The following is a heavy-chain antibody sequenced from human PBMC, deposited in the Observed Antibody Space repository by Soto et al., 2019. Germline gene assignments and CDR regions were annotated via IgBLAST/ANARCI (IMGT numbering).Heavy chain of an antibody. CDR3: ARGNIVATGGDY. J-gene: IGHJ4*02. V-gene: IGHV1-3*01. Sequence: QVQLVQSGAEVKKPGASVKVSCKASGYTFTSYAMHWVRQTPGQRLEWMGWINAGNGNTKYSQKFQGRVTITRDTSASTAYMELSSLRSEDTAVYYCARGNIVATGGDYWGQGTLVTVSS. CDR2: INAGNGNT. D-gene: IGHD5-12*01. CDR1: GYTFTSYA.